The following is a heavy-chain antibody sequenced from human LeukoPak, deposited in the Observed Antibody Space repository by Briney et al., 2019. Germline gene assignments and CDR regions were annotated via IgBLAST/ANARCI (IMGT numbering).Heavy chain of an antibody. D-gene: IGHD3-16*01. CDR3: ARDEGGAIDY. J-gene: IGHJ4*02. CDR2: IFYSGMT. V-gene: IGHV4-59*01. Sequence: SETLSLTCTVSGGSISSYYWSWIRQPPGKGLEWIGNIFYSGMTNYSPSLKSRVTISVDTSKKQLSLKLRSVTAADTAVYYCARDEGGAIDYWGQGTLVTVSS. CDR1: GGSISSYY.